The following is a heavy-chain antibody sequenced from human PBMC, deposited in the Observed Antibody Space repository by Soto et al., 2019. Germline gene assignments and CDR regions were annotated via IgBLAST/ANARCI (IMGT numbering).Heavy chain of an antibody. J-gene: IGHJ4*02. Sequence: GGSLRLSCAASGFAVSSYSMHWVRQAPGKGLEWVSSVSISGGSTYYADSVKGRFTISRDNSQNTVFLQLNSLRAEDTAVYYCATDYAKYDFWGQGTLVTVSS. CDR2: VSISGGST. V-gene: IGHV3-23*01. CDR1: GFAVSSYS. D-gene: IGHD2-2*01. CDR3: ATDYAKYDF.